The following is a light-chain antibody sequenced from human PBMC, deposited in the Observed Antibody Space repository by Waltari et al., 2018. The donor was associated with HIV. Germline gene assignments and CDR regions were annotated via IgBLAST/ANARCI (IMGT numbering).Light chain of an antibody. Sequence: QSALTQPPSASGSPGQSVTISCTGTSSDVGGYNYVSWYQQHPDKAPKLIIYEVSKRPSGVPDRFSGSKSGNTASLTVSGLQAEDEADYHCSSYAGNNSVIFGGGTKLTVL. CDR2: EVS. CDR3: SSYAGNNSVI. V-gene: IGLV2-8*01. CDR1: SSDVGGYNY. J-gene: IGLJ2*01.